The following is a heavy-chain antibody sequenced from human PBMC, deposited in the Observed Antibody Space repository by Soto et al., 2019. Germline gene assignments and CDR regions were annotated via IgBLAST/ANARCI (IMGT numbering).Heavy chain of an antibody. CDR3: AHRRVLFYGYNYGSFDY. Sequence: ASVKVSCKASGYTFTSYAMHWVRQAPGQRLEWMGWINAGNGNTKYSQKFQGRLTITKDTSKNQVVLTMTNMDPVDTATYYCAHRRVLFYGYNYGSFDYWGQGILVTVSS. CDR2: INAGNGNT. J-gene: IGHJ4*02. V-gene: IGHV1-3*01. D-gene: IGHD5-12*01. CDR1: GYTFTSYA.